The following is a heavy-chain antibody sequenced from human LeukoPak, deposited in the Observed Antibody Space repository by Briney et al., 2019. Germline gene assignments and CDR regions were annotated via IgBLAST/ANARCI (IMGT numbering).Heavy chain of an antibody. CDR2: TSSSSSYI. CDR3: AREVLEYGDFDY. J-gene: IGHJ4*02. V-gene: IGHV3-21*01. D-gene: IGHD3-3*01. CDR1: GFTFSSYS. Sequence: GGSLRLSCAASGFTFSSYSMNWVRQAPGKGLEWVSSTSSSSSYIYYADSVKGRFTISRDNAKNSLYLQMNSLRAEDTAVYYCAREVLEYGDFDYWGQGTLVTVSS.